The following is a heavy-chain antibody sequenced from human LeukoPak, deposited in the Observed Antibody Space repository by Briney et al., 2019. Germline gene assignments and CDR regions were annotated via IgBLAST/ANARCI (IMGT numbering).Heavy chain of an antibody. CDR1: GYTFTSYG. J-gene: IGHJ4*02. Sequence: ASVKVSCKASGYTFTSYGISWVRQAPGQGLEWMGWISAYNGITNYAQRLQGRVTMTTDTSTSTAYMELRSPRSDDTAVYYCARGSDDYSHVGYFDYWGQGTLVTVSS. V-gene: IGHV1-18*01. CDR3: ARGSDDYSHVGYFDY. D-gene: IGHD4-11*01. CDR2: ISAYNGIT.